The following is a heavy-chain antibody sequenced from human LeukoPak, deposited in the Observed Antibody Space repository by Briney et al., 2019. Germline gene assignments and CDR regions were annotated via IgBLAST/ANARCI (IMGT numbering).Heavy chain of an antibody. Sequence: GRSLRLSCAASGFTFSSCGMHWVRQAPGKGLEWVALISYDGSNKYYSDSVKGRFTISRDNSKNTLYLQMNSLRPEDTAVYYCAKGRYTGGSFFDYWGQGTLVTVSS. CDR1: GFTFSSCG. CDR2: ISYDGSNK. V-gene: IGHV3-30*18. CDR3: AKGRYTGGSFFDY. D-gene: IGHD3-10*01. J-gene: IGHJ4*02.